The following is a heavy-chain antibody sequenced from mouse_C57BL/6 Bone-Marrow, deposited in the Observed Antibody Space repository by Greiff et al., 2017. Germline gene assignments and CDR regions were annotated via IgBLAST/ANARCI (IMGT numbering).Heavy chain of an antibody. CDR1: GFTFSSYA. CDR2: ISDGGGYT. Sequence: EVKLVESGGGLVKPGGSLKLSCAASGFTFSSYAMSWVRQTPEKRLEWVATISDGGGYTYYPDNVKGRFTISRDNAKNNLYLQMSHLKSEDTAMYYCAREEYAMDYWGQGTSVTVSS. V-gene: IGHV5-4*01. J-gene: IGHJ4*01. CDR3: AREEYAMDY.